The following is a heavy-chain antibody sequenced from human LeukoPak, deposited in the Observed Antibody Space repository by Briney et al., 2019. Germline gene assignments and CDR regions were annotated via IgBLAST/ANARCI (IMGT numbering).Heavy chain of an antibody. D-gene: IGHD6-13*01. CDR3: ARPSEIAVAGSIFDAFDI. J-gene: IGHJ3*02. CDR1: GGSISSYY. Sequence: PSETLSLTCTVSGGSISSYYWSWIRQPPGKGLEWIGCMYYNGSTNYNPSLKSRVTISVDTSKNQFSLKLSSVTAADTAVYYCARPSEIAVAGSIFDAFDIWGQGTMVTVSS. V-gene: IGHV4-59*08. CDR2: MYYNGST.